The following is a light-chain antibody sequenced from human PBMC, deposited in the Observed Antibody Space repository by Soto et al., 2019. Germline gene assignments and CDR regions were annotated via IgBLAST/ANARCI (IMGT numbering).Light chain of an antibody. Sequence: EIVMTQSPATLSVSPGERATLSCRASQSVSSKLAWFQQKPGQAPSLLIYGASTRATGIPARFSGSGSGAEFTLTISSLQSEDFTVYYCQHYNNWVGTFGGGTKVDIK. V-gene: IGKV3-15*01. J-gene: IGKJ4*01. CDR1: QSVSSK. CDR2: GAS. CDR3: QHYNNWVGT.